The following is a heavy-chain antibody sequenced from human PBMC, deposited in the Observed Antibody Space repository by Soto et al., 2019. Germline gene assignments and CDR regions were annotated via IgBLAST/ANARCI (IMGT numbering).Heavy chain of an antibody. CDR1: GFTFSSYG. D-gene: IGHD6-19*01. V-gene: IGHV3-33*01. CDR2: IWYDGSNK. Sequence: GGSLRLSCAASGFTFSSYGMHWVRQAPGKGLEWVAVIWYDGSNKYYADSVKGRFTISRDNSKNTLYLQMNSLRAEDTAVYYCARYFRGSGRYFFAHWGQGTLVTVSS. J-gene: IGHJ4*02. CDR3: ARYFRGSGRYFFAH.